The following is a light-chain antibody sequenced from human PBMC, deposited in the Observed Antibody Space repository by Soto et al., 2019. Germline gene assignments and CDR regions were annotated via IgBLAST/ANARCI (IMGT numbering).Light chain of an antibody. Sequence: DIVMTQSPATLSVSPGERATLSCRASQSVSSNLAWYQQKPGQAPRLLIYGASTRATSIPARFSGSGSGTEFTLTISSLQSEDFAVYYCQQYNNWPQTFGQGTKVEIK. CDR1: QSVSSN. CDR2: GAS. J-gene: IGKJ1*01. CDR3: QQYNNWPQT. V-gene: IGKV3-15*01.